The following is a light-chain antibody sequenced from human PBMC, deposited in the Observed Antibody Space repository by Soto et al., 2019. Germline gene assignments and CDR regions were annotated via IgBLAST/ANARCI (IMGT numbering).Light chain of an antibody. V-gene: IGLV2-8*01. CDR1: GSDVGNYNY. CDR3: SSFAVGNTFV. CDR2: EVS. J-gene: IGLJ1*01. Sequence: QSALTQPPSASGSLGQSVTISCTGTGSDVGNYNYVSWYQQHPGKAPKLMISEVSKRPSGVPDRFSGSKSGNTASLTVSGLQAEDEADYYCSSFAVGNTFVFGTGTKVTVL.